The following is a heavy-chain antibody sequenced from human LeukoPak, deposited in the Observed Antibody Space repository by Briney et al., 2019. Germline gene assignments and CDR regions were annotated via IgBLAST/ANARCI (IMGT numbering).Heavy chain of an antibody. CDR1: GFTFSRYS. D-gene: IGHD3-22*01. CDR3: ARDGYSIGYFYDF. J-gene: IGHJ4*02. CDR2: IRSDASSI. Sequence: PGGSLRLSCAGSGFTFSRYSINWVRQAPGKGPEWVSSIRSDASSIYYADSVKGRFTISRDNAKNSVFLQMNSLRDGDTAVYYCARDGYSIGYFYDFWGQGTLVTVSS. V-gene: IGHV3-21*01.